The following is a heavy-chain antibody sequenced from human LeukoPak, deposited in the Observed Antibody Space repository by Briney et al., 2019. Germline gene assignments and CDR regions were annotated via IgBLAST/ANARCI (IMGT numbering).Heavy chain of an antibody. Sequence: LSETLSLTCTVSGGSISSYYWSWIRQPPGKGLEWIGYIYYSGSTNYNPSLKSRVTISVDTSKNQFSLKLSSVTAADTAVYYCARVNGWFGEFYFDYWGQGTLVTVSS. CDR2: IYYSGST. CDR1: GGSISSYY. J-gene: IGHJ4*02. D-gene: IGHD3-10*01. V-gene: IGHV4-59*01. CDR3: ARVNGWFGEFYFDY.